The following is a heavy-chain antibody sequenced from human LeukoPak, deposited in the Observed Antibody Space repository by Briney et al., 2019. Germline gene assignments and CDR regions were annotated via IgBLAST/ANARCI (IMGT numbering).Heavy chain of an antibody. CDR2: IYYTGST. CDR1: GGSIRSYY. V-gene: IGHV4-59*01. Sequence: PSETLSLTCTVSGGSIRSYYWSWIRQPPGKGLEWIGSIYYTGSTDYNPSLKSRVTISVDMSNNQFSLKLSSVTAADTAVYYCARRDGYTLPYDYWGQGTLVTVSS. CDR3: ARRDGYTLPYDY. D-gene: IGHD5-24*01. J-gene: IGHJ4*02.